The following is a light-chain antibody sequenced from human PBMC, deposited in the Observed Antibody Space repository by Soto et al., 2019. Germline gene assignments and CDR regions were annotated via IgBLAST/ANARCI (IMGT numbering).Light chain of an antibody. Sequence: DIQMTQSPSTLSASVGDRVTITCRASQYIHNYLAWYQQKPGEAPKLLIYEAANLESGVPSRFSGSGTGTEFNITISSLQPDDFVTFYCRQSNNYPWTFGQGTRVEI. CDR1: QYIHNY. J-gene: IGKJ1*01. CDR3: RQSNNYPWT. CDR2: EAA. V-gene: IGKV1-5*03.